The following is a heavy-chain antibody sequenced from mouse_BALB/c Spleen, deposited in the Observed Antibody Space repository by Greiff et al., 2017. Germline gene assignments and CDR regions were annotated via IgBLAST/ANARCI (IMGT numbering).Heavy chain of an antibody. CDR2: IDPETGGT. D-gene: IGHD1-1*01. CDR1: GYTFTDYE. Sequence: QVQLKQSGAELVRPGASVTLSCKASGYTFTDYEMHWVKQTPVHGLEWIGAIDPETGGTAYNQKFKGKATLTADKSSSTAYMELRSLTSEDSAVYYCTTTTVVARFDYWGQGTTLTVSS. J-gene: IGHJ2*01. V-gene: IGHV1-15*01. CDR3: TTTTVVARFDY.